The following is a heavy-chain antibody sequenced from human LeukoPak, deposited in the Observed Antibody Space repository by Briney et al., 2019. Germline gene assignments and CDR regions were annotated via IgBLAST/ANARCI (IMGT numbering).Heavy chain of an antibody. J-gene: IGHJ4*02. V-gene: IGHV3-15*01. CDR2: IKSKTDGGTT. D-gene: IGHD3-10*01. CDR3: TTADSVLLWFGETTPFDY. Sequence: GGSLRLSCAASGFTFSNAWMSWVRQAPGKGLEWVGRIKSKTDGGTTDYAAPVKGRFTISRDDSKNTLYLQMNSLKTEDTAVYYCTTADSVLLWFGETTPFDYWGQGTLVTVSS. CDR1: GFTFSNAW.